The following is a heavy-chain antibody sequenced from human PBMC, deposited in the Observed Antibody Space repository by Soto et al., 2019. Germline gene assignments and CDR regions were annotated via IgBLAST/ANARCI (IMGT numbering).Heavy chain of an antibody. CDR3: ARLGYDILTGYEKVDP. Sequence: PSETLSLTCTVSGGSISSYYWSWIRQSPGKGLQWIGYIHYSGNTNYNPSLKSRVTISIGTSKNQFSLRLNSVTAADTAVYYCARLGYDILTGYEKVDPWGQGTLVTVSS. CDR2: IHYSGNT. V-gene: IGHV4-59*08. D-gene: IGHD3-9*01. J-gene: IGHJ5*02. CDR1: GGSISSYY.